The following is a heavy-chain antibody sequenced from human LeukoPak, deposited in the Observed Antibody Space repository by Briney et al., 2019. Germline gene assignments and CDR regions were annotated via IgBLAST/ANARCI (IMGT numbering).Heavy chain of an antibody. CDR1: GYTFTSYG. Sequence: ASVKVSXKASGYTFTSYGISWVRQAPRQGLEWMGWISAYNGNTNYAQKLQGRVTMTTDTSTSTAYMELRSLRSDDTAVYYCARVDGIAAASIFDFWGQGTLVTVSS. D-gene: IGHD6-13*01. CDR2: ISAYNGNT. J-gene: IGHJ4*02. CDR3: ARVDGIAAASIFDF. V-gene: IGHV1-18*01.